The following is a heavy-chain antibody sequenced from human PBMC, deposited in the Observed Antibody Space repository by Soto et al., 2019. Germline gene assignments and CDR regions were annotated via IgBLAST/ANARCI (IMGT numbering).Heavy chain of an antibody. D-gene: IGHD3-22*01. CDR2: ISSGSSTI. Sequence: LRLSCAASGFTFSDYSMNWVRQAPGKGLEWVSYISSGSSTIYYADSVKGRFTISRDNAKKSLFLQMNSLRVEDTAVYYCARGDYHDISGPFSDAFDVWGQGTMVTVSS. V-gene: IGHV3-48*04. CDR3: ARGDYHDISGPFSDAFDV. CDR1: GFTFSDYS. J-gene: IGHJ3*01.